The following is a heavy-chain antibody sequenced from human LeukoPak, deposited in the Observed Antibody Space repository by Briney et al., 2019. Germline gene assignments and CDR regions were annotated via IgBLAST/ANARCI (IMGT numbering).Heavy chain of an antibody. Sequence: PGGSLRLSCAASGYSFTAYGMGWVRQAPAKGPEWVAAISFNTHYPDSVKGRLTISRDNSKNTLYLQMNNLRAEDTAVYYCVKGHTDYYFTIDSWGQGTLVTVSS. CDR2: ISFNT. J-gene: IGHJ4*02. D-gene: IGHD2/OR15-2a*01. CDR1: GYSFTAYG. CDR3: VKGHTDYYFTIDS. V-gene: IGHV3-23*01.